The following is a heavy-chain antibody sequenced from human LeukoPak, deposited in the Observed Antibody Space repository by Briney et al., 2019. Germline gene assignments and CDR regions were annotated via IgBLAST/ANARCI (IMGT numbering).Heavy chain of an antibody. V-gene: IGHV4-38-2*02. CDR2: IYHSGST. CDR1: GYSISSGYY. Sequence: SETLSLTCTVSGYSISSGYYWGWIRQPPGKGLEWIGSIYHSGSTYYNPSLKSRVTISVDTSKNQSSLKLSSVTAADTAVYYCARHSAAAAADYWGQGTLVTVSS. D-gene: IGHD6-13*01. CDR3: ARHSAAAAADY. J-gene: IGHJ4*02.